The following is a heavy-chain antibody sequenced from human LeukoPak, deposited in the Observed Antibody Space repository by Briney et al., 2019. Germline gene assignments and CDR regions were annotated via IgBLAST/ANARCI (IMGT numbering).Heavy chain of an antibody. CDR1: GGTFSSYA. CDR2: ITPIFGTA. D-gene: IGHD4-23*01. V-gene: IGHV1-69*13. Sequence: SVKVSCKASGGTFSSYAISWVRQAPGQGLEWMGEITPIFGTANYAQRFQGRVTITADESTSTVYMELSSLRSDDTALYYCARNSRVASTSGLNYWGQGTLVTVSS. CDR3: ARNSRVASTSGLNY. J-gene: IGHJ4*02.